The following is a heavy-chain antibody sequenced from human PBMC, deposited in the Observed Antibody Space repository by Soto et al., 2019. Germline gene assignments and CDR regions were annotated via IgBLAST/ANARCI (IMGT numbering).Heavy chain of an antibody. CDR1: GFTFSSDA. CDR2: ISGSGGST. CDR3: AKDVDIVVVPAAPNDAFDI. Sequence: PGGSLRLSCAASGFTFSSDAMSWVRQAPGKGLERVSAISGSGGSTYYADSVKGRFTISRDNSKNTLYLQMNSLRAEDTAVYYCAKDVDIVVVPAAPNDAFDIWGQGTMVTVSS. D-gene: IGHD2-2*01. J-gene: IGHJ3*02. V-gene: IGHV3-23*01.